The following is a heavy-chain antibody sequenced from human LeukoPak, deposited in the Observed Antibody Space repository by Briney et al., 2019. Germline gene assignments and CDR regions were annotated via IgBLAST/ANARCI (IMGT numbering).Heavy chain of an antibody. CDR3: ARPYSSNWYDAFHF. V-gene: IGHV4-59*01. CDR1: GGPITGYY. Sequence: SETLSLTCTVFGGPITGYYWSWIRQPPGKGLEWIGYVSYRGSTNYNPSLKSRVTISVDTSKNQFSLKLSSVTAADTAVYYCARPYSSNWYDAFHFWGQGTMVTVSS. CDR2: VSYRGST. D-gene: IGHD6-13*01. J-gene: IGHJ3*01.